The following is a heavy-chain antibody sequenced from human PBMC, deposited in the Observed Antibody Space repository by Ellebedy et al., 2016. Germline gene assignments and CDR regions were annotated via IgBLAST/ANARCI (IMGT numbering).Heavy chain of an antibody. J-gene: IGHJ4*02. D-gene: IGHD4-23*01. Sequence: GSLRLXXTVSGYSISSGYYWGWIRQPPGKGLEWIGEINHSGSTNYNPSLKSRVTISVDTSKNQFSLKLSSVTAADTAVYYCARGRGPRYGGNSAPYVSGSYFDYWGQGTLVTVSS. CDR3: ARGRGPRYGGNSAPYVSGSYFDY. CDR2: INHSGST. CDR1: GYSISSGYY. V-gene: IGHV4-38-2*02.